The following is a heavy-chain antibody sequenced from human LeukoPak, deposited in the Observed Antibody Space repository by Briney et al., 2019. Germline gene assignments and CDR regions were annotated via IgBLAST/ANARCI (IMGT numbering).Heavy chain of an antibody. CDR1: GFTVSSNY. J-gene: IGHJ6*02. CDR3: ASTVRRRYYGSGSYYGPYYYYYGMDV. Sequence: GGSLRLSCAASGFTVSSNYMSWVRQAPGKGLEWVSVIYSGGSTYYADSVKGRFTISRDNSKNTLYLQMNSLSAEDTAVYYCASTVRRRYYGSGSYYGPYYYYYGMDVWGQGTTVTVSS. CDR2: IYSGGST. V-gene: IGHV3-66*01. D-gene: IGHD3-10*01.